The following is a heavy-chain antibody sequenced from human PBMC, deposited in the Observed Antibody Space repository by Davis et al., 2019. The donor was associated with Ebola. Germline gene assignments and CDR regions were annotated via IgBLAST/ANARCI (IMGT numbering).Heavy chain of an antibody. CDR1: GFTFSSYS. V-gene: IGHV3-48*02. CDR3: ARANYGDGYYFYGMDV. CDR2: ISSSSSTI. J-gene: IGHJ6*02. D-gene: IGHD4-17*01. Sequence: GESLKISCAASGFTFSSYSMNWVRQAPGKGLEWVSYISSSSSTIYYADSVKGRFTISRDNAKNSLYLQMNSLRDEDTAVYYCARANYGDGYYFYGMDVWGQGTTVTVSS.